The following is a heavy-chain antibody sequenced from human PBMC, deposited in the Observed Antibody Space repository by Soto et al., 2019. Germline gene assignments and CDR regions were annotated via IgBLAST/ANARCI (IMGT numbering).Heavy chain of an antibody. J-gene: IGHJ6*02. Sequence: SETMSLTWSLSSADINTNSWTWIRQPAGKGLEWIGRIYTSASNNYNPCLKGRVTLSVDTSTNQVSLRLASVTAADTAIYYCARDREAGYNFYYGMDVWGQGTMVTVSS. CDR2: IYTSASN. V-gene: IGHV4-4*07. D-gene: IGHD6-19*01. CDR1: SADINTNS. CDR3: ARDREAGYNFYYGMDV.